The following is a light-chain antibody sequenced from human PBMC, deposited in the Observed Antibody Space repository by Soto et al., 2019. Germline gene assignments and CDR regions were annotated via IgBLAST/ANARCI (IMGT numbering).Light chain of an antibody. J-gene: IGKJ5*01. CDR2: DAS. CDR3: QHRSNWPPLIS. V-gene: IGKV3-11*01. CDR1: QSVTTY. Sequence: EIVMTQCPATLSVSRGERATLSCRASQSVTTYFAWYQQHPGPAPSLLIYDASNTATGIPARFSGSGSGTDFTLTISSLDPQAFAVYSCQHRSNWPPLISFGQGTRLEI.